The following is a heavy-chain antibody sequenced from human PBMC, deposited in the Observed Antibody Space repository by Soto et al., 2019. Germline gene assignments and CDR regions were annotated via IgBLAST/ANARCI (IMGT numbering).Heavy chain of an antibody. Sequence: SETLSLTCVVSGDSLSGNYWSWVRQFPGKGLEWICYFHYYGTTRYNPSLQGRVTISMDTSRNQFSLKVTSLTPADTAVYYCAEAGSYSVSSGRVDYWGQGILVTVSS. CDR1: GDSLSGNY. CDR3: AEAGSYSVSSGRVDY. D-gene: IGHD1-26*01. J-gene: IGHJ4*02. V-gene: IGHV4-59*01. CDR2: FHYYGTT.